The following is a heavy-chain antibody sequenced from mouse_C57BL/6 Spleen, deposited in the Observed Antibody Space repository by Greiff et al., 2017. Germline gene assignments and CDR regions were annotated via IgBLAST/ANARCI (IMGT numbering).Heavy chain of an antibody. Sequence: QVQLQQPGAELVKSGASVKISCKASGYTFTDYYINWVKQRPGQGLAWIGKIGPGSGSPYYNEKFKGKATLTADKSSSTAYMQLSSLTSEDSAVYFCANSGSDWYFDVWGTGTTVTVSS. CDR1: GYTFTDYY. CDR3: ANSGSDWYFDV. CDR2: IGPGSGSP. D-gene: IGHD1-1*01. J-gene: IGHJ1*03. V-gene: IGHV1-77*01.